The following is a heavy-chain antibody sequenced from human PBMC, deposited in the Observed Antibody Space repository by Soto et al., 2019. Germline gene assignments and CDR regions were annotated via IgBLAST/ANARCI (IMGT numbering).Heavy chain of an antibody. D-gene: IGHD3-16*01. J-gene: IGHJ4*02. CDR2: IWYDGSKK. Sequence: QVQLVESGGGVVQPGRSLRLSCAASGFTFSRSGMHWVRQAPGKGLEWVAVIWYDGSKKYYVDSVKGGFTVSRDNSKNTLYLEMSSLRAEDTAVYYCARDGGFDYWGQGTLVIVSS. CDR3: ARDGGFDY. CDR1: GFTFSRSG. V-gene: IGHV3-33*01.